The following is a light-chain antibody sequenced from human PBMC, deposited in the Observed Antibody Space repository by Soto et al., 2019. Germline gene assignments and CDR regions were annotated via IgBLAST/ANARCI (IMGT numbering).Light chain of an antibody. CDR2: GAS. Sequence: EIVMTQSPATLSVSPGEGATLSCRASQSLSNNLAWYQQKPGQTPRLLIYGASTRAAGIPARFSGSGSGTEFTLTISSLESEDFAVYCCQQYIHWPPITFGQGTRLDIK. J-gene: IGKJ5*01. CDR1: QSLSNN. CDR3: QQYIHWPPIT. V-gene: IGKV3-15*01.